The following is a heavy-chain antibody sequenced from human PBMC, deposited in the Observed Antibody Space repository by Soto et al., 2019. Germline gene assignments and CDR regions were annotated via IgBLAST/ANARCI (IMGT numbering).Heavy chain of an antibody. J-gene: IGHJ5*02. Sequence: GASVKVSCKVSGYTLTELSMHWMRQAPGKGLEWMGGFDPEDGETIYAQKFQDRVTMTEDTSTDTAYMELSSLRSEDTAVYYCATESIVGATRRFDPWGQGTLVTVSS. CDR1: GYTLTELS. V-gene: IGHV1-24*01. CDR2: FDPEDGET. D-gene: IGHD1-26*01. CDR3: ATESIVGATRRFDP.